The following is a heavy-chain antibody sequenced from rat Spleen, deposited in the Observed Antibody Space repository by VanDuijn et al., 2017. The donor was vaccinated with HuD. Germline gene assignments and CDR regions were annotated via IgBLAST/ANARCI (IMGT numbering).Heavy chain of an antibody. CDR3: TTDTFYDGTYYPGGFDY. J-gene: IGHJ2*01. CDR1: GFTLSDYN. D-gene: IGHD1-12*02. Sequence: EVQLVESGGGQVQPGRSLKLSCAASGFTLSDYNMAWVRQAPKKGLEWVATISYDGSSTYYRDSVKGRFTISRDNAKSTLYLQLDSLRSEDTATYYCTTDTFYDGTYYPGGFDYWGQGVMVTVSS. CDR2: ISYDGSST. V-gene: IGHV5-7*01.